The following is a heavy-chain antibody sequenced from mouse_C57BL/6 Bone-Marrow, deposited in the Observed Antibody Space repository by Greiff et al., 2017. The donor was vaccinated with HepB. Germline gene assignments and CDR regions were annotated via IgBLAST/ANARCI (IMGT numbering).Heavy chain of an antibody. CDR1: GFTFNDSY. CDR3: ARDADGSSYWYFDV. Sequence: EVKLVESGGGLVQSGRSLRLSCATSGFTFNDSYMEWVRQAPGKGLEWIAASRNKANDYTTEYSASVKGRFIVSRDTSQSILYLQMNALRAEDTAIYYCARDADGSSYWYFDVWGTGTTVTVSS. D-gene: IGHD1-1*01. CDR2: SRNKANDYTT. J-gene: IGHJ1*03. V-gene: IGHV7-1*01.